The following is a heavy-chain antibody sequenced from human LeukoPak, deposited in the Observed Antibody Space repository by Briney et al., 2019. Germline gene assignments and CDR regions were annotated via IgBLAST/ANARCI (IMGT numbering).Heavy chain of an antibody. Sequence: ASVKVSCKASGYTFTGYHTHWVRQAPGQGLEWMGRINPNSGDTNYAQKFQGRVAMTRDTSISTAFMELTRLRSDDTAVYYCARDYCSSTSCLFDYWGQGTLVTVSS. CDR1: GYTFTGYH. V-gene: IGHV1-2*06. CDR3: ARDYCSSTSCLFDY. CDR2: INPNSGDT. J-gene: IGHJ4*02. D-gene: IGHD2-2*01.